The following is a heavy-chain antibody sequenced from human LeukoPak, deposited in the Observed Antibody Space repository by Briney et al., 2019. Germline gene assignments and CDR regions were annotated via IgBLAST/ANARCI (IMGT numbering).Heavy chain of an antibody. CDR2: ISSAGGYI. V-gene: IGHV3-21*01. J-gene: IGHJ6*03. Sequence: PGGSLRLSCAASGLSFSSYSMNWVRQAPGKGLEWVSSISSAGGYIHYADSVKGRFTISRDNAKNSLYLQMNSLRVEDTAIYYCARDEGSDYYYYYMDVWGKGTTATVSS. D-gene: IGHD6-19*01. CDR1: GLSFSSYS. CDR3: ARDEGSDYYYYYMDV.